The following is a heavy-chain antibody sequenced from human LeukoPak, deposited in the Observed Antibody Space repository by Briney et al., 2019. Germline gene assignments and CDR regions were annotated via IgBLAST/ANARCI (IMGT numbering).Heavy chain of an antibody. J-gene: IGHJ4*02. Sequence: GGSLRLSCAASGFTFSSYSMNWVRQAPGKGLEWVSSISSSSSYIYYADSVKGRFTISRDNSKNTLYLQMNSLRAEDTAVYYCAKRKYYGDYAATFDYWGQGTLVTVSS. CDR1: GFTFSSYS. CDR3: AKRKYYGDYAATFDY. V-gene: IGHV3-21*04. CDR2: ISSSSSYI. D-gene: IGHD4-17*01.